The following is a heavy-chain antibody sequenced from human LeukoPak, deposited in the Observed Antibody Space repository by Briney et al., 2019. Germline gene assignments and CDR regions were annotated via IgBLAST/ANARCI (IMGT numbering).Heavy chain of an antibody. CDR3: ARAYCGGGFCYSGFDF. Sequence: QSGGSLRLSCAASGFTFSSYWMHWVRQAPGKGLVWVSRINSDGSSTSYADSVKGRFTISRDNAKNTLYLQMNSLRDEDTAVYYCARAYCGGGFCYSGFDFWGQGTLVTVSS. J-gene: IGHJ4*02. V-gene: IGHV3-74*01. CDR1: GFTFSSYW. D-gene: IGHD2-15*01. CDR2: INSDGSST.